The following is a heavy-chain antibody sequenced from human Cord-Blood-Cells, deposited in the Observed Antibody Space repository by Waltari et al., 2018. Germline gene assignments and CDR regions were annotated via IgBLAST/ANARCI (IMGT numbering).Heavy chain of an antibody. Sequence: QVQLVESGGGVVQPGRSLRLSCAASGFTFSSYAMHWVRQAPGKGLGGVAVISYDGSNKYYADSVKGRFTISRDNSKNTLYLQMNSLRAEDTAVYYCAREYYYGSGSDYWGQGTLVTVSS. CDR1: GFTFSSYA. J-gene: IGHJ4*02. CDR2: ISYDGSNK. V-gene: IGHV3-30-3*01. CDR3: AREYYYGSGSDY. D-gene: IGHD3-10*01.